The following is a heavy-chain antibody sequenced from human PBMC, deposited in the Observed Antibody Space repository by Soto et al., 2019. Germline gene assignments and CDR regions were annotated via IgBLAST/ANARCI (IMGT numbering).Heavy chain of an antibody. CDR2: IKQDGSEK. J-gene: IGHJ4*02. V-gene: IGHV3-7*01. CDR3: ARTPRAYQLLFAY. Sequence: EVQLVESGGGLVEPGGSLRLSGAASGFTFSSDWMSWVRQAAGKGREWVANIKQDGSEKSYVHSVKGQFTSSRDNAKNSLYPQMNSLSAADPAVYYCARTPRAYQLLFAYWGQGTLGTVSS. CDR1: GFTFSSDW. D-gene: IGHD2-2*01.